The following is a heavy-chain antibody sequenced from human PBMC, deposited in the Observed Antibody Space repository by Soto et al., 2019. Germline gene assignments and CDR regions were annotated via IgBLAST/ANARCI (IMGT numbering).Heavy chain of an antibody. CDR3: ARGFEESRPGWFDP. Sequence: PSETLSLTCTVSRGSISNYYWSWIRQPPGKGLEWIGYIYYSGSTNYNPSLKSRVTISVDTSKNQFSLKLNSLTAADTAVYYCARGFEESRPGWFDPWGQGTLVTVSS. J-gene: IGHJ5*02. CDR1: RGSISNYY. D-gene: IGHD3-10*01. CDR2: IYYSGST. V-gene: IGHV4-59*01.